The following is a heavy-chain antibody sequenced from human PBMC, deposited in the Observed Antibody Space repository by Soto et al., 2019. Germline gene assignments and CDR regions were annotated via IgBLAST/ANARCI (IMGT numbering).Heavy chain of an antibody. D-gene: IGHD3-16*01. CDR2: MNLGSGDT. CDR1: GYSFTNND. J-gene: IGHJ5*02. Sequence: VASVKVSCKASGYSFTNNDVTWVRQATGQGVAWMGWMNLGSGDTGYAQKFQGRVTMTRDISIATAYMALSSLRSDDTAIYYCARMATFGSLNWFDPWGQGTLVTVSS. CDR3: ARMATFGSLNWFDP. V-gene: IGHV1-8*01.